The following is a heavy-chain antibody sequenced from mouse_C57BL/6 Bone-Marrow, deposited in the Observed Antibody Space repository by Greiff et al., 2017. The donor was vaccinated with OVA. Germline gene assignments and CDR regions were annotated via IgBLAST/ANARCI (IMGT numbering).Heavy chain of an antibody. J-gene: IGHJ4*01. CDR3: ARDGTFYAMDY. CDR1: GYSITSGYS. Sequence: EVQLQQSGPGLVKPSQSLSLTCSVPGYSITSGYSWNWIRQFPGNKLEWMGYISYDGSNNYNPSLKNRISITRGTSKNQFFLKLNSVTTEDTATYYCARDGTFYAMDYWGQGTSVTVSS. CDR2: ISYDGSN. D-gene: IGHD1-1*02. V-gene: IGHV3-6*01.